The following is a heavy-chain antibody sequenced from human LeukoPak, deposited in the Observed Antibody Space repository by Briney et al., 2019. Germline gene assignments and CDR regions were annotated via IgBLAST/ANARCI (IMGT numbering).Heavy chain of an antibody. V-gene: IGHV1-69*04. CDR3: ARGDRKYQLPVS. CDR1: GYTFTGYY. Sequence: AASVKVSCKASGYTFTGYYMHWVRQAPGQGLEWMGRIIPILGIANYAQKFQGRVTITADKSTSTAYMELSSLRSEDTAVYYCARGDRKYQLPVSWGQGTLVTVSS. J-gene: IGHJ5*02. D-gene: IGHD2-2*01. CDR2: IIPILGIA.